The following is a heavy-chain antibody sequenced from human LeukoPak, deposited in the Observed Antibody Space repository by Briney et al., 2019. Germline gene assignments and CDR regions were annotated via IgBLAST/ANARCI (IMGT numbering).Heavy chain of an antibody. CDR1: GFSLNEYG. J-gene: IGHJ4*02. CDR3: ARDRINMMVLGHDSGLDF. Sequence: GGSLRLSCVGSGFSLNEYGIHWVRQAPGKGLEWVAVVSYDGGHKYYADSVKGRFTISRDTSSDTVSLQTNSLRVEDTAVYYCARDRINMMVLGHDSGLDFWGQGTLVTVSS. V-gene: IGHV3-30*03. CDR2: VSYDGGHK. D-gene: IGHD3-22*01.